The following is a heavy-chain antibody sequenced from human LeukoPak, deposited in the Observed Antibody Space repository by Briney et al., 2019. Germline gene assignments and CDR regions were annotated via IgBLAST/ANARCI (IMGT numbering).Heavy chain of an antibody. CDR2: IIPIFGTA. J-gene: IGHJ3*02. Sequence: VASVKVSCKASGGTFSSYAISWVRQAPGQGVEWMGRIIPIFGTANYAQKFQGRVTITTDESTSTAYMELSRLRSDDTAVYYCARDSPRLAAFDIWGQGTMVTVSS. CDR1: GGTFSSYA. CDR3: ARDSPRLAAFDI. D-gene: IGHD5/OR15-5a*01. V-gene: IGHV1-69*05.